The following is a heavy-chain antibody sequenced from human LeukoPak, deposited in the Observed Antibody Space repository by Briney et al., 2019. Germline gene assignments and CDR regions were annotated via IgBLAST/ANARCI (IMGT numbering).Heavy chain of an antibody. D-gene: IGHD2-15*01. CDR3: AGSRGYCSGGSLYSGNYYYYGMDV. CDR1: GGFFSDYY. V-gene: IGHV4-34*01. CDR2: INRSAST. J-gene: IGHJ6*04. Sequence: SQTMSLTWAFYGGFFSDYYWWWIRQPRGKGLEWIGEINRSASTNYNPSLQSQVTISVDTSKNQFSLKLSSVTAADTAVYYCAGSRGYCSGGSLYSGNYYYYGMDVGGKGTTVTVS.